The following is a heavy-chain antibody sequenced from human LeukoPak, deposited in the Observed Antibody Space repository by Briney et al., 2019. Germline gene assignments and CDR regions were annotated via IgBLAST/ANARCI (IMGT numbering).Heavy chain of an antibody. J-gene: IGHJ3*02. CDR2: IYSSGNT. D-gene: IGHD2-15*01. Sequence: SETLSLTCAVYGGSFSGYYWSWIRQPPGKGLEWIGDIYSSGNTKYDPSLQSRVTISLDMSQNQFSLRLRSVTAADTAVYYCARDPSHHSGTFDIWGQGTMVTVSS. CDR1: GGSFSGYY. V-gene: IGHV4-34*01. CDR3: ARDPSHHSGTFDI.